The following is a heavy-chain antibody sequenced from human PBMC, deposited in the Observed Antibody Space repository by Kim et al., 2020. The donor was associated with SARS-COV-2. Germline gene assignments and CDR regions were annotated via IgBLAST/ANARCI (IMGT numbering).Heavy chain of an antibody. CDR3: ARESGGSGEGYYCDY. J-gene: IGHJ4*02. D-gene: IGHD2-15*01. Sequence: SETLSLTCTVSGGSIDTYFWNWIRQPAGKGLEWIGRIYSSGNIDYNPSLKSRVTMSVDTSKNQFSLKLNSVTAADTAVYYCARESGGSGEGYYCDYLGQGTLVTVSS. CDR2: IYSSGNI. CDR1: GGSIDTYF. V-gene: IGHV4-4*07.